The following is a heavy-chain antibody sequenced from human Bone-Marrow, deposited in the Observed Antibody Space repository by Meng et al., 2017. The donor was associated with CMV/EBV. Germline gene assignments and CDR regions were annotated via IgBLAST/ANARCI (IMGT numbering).Heavy chain of an antibody. V-gene: IGHV3-23*01. CDR1: GFTFSSYA. D-gene: IGHD5-18*01. CDR3: ANPRGYGHYFDY. CDR2: TSGSGGST. J-gene: IGHJ4*02. Sequence: GGSLRLSCAASGFTFSSYAMSWVRQAPEKGLEWVSATSGSGGSTYYADSVTGRFTISRDNSKNALYLQRNSLRAEDTAVYYCANPRGYGHYFDYWGQGTLVTVSS.